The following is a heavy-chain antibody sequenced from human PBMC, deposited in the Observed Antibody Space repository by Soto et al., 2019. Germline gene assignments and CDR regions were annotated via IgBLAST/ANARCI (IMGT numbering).Heavy chain of an antibody. Sequence: SETLSLTCTVSGDSFSSYYWTWIRQPPGKRLEWVAYIFHTGNTNYNPSLKSRVTISVDTSKNQFSLKLRSVTPADTAVYYCAALDGALDCWGPGTLVTVSS. CDR2: IFHTGNT. CDR1: GDSFSSYY. D-gene: IGHD3-10*01. V-gene: IGHV4-59*01. J-gene: IGHJ4*02. CDR3: AALDGALDC.